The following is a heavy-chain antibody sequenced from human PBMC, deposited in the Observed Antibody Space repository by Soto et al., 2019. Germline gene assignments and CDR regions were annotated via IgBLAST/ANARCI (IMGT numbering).Heavy chain of an antibody. CDR2: IYYSGST. V-gene: IGHV4-31*03. Sequence: QVQLQESGPGLVKPSQTLSLTCTVSGGSISSGGYYWSWIRQHPGKGLEWIGYIYYSGSTFYNPSLKSRVTISVDTSKNQFSLKLSSVTAADTAVYYCARSHSGYVHHFDYWGQGTLVTVSS. CDR1: GGSISSGGYY. J-gene: IGHJ4*02. CDR3: ARSHSGYVHHFDY. D-gene: IGHD5-12*01.